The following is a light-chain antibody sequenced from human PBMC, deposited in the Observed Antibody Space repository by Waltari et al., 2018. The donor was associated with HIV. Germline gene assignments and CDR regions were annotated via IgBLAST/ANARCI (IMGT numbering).Light chain of an antibody. CDR3: QSAGGSGSYVV. J-gene: IGLJ2*01. CDR2: KNI. V-gene: IGLV3-25*03. CDR1: ALPKQY. Sequence: SYELTQPPSVSVSPGQPARITCPGDALPKQYAYWYQQKPGQAPVLVIYKNIERPSGIPARFSGSRSGTTVTLTISGVQAEDEADYHCQSAGGSGSYVVFGGGTKLTVL.